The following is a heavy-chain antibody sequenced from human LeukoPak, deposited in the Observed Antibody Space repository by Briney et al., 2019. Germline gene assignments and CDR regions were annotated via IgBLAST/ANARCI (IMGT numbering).Heavy chain of an antibody. Sequence: ASVKVSCKASGYTFTGYYMHWVRQAPGQGLEWMGWINPNSGNTGYAQKFQGRVTITRNTSISTAYMELSSLRSEDTAVYYCARGLYCSSTSCPYNWFDPWGQGALVTVSS. CDR1: GYTFTGYY. D-gene: IGHD2-2*01. V-gene: IGHV1-8*03. J-gene: IGHJ5*02. CDR3: ARGLYCSSTSCPYNWFDP. CDR2: INPNSGNT.